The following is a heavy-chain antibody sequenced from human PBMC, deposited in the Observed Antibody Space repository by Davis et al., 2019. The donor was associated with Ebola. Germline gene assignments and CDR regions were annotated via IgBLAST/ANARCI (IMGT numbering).Heavy chain of an antibody. V-gene: IGHV1-69*13. D-gene: IGHD3-10*01. CDR2: IIPIFGTA. CDR3: ARKGIVNGSGTEKNPGEKTYDYYYYMDV. Sequence: SVKVSCKASRGTFSSSALSWVRQAPGQGLELMGGIIPIFGTANYAQKFQGRVTITADESTSTAYMELSSLRSEDTAVYYCARKGIVNGSGTEKNPGEKTYDYYYYMDVWGKGTTVTVPS. J-gene: IGHJ6*03. CDR1: RGTFSSSA.